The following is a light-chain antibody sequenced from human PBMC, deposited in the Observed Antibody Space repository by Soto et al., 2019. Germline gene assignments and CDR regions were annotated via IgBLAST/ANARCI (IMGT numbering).Light chain of an antibody. CDR3: QQSGSSRT. J-gene: IGKJ1*01. V-gene: IGKV3-20*01. CDR2: DAS. Sequence: EIILTQSPGTLSLSPGERATLSCRASQSVSSSNLAWYQQKPGQSPRVLFYDASSRAAGIPDRFTGSGSETDFTLTINSLEPEDFAVYYCQQSGSSRTFGQGTKLEIK. CDR1: QSVSSSN.